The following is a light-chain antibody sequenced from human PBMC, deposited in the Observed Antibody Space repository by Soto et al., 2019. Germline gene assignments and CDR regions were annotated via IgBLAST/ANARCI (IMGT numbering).Light chain of an antibody. J-gene: IGKJ1*01. CDR2: KAS. V-gene: IGKV1-5*03. CDR1: QSISSW. Sequence: DIQMTQSASTLSASVGQRVTITCRASQSISSWLAWYQQNPGKAPNLLTYKASSLESGVPSRFSGSGPGTSFTLTISSLQPDDYATYYCQQYSSYSRTFGQGTKV. CDR3: QQYSSYSRT.